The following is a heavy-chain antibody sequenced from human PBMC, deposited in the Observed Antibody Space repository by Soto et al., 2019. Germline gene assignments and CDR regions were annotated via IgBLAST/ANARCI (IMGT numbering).Heavy chain of an antibody. CDR3: ASLGVGDWANYYYYYGMDV. J-gene: IGHJ6*01. CDR1: GFTFSVYA. D-gene: IGHD2-21*02. CDR2: VTANGGST. V-gene: IGHV3-23*01. Sequence: EVQLLESGGGFVQPGGSLRLSCAATGFTFSVYAMTWVRQAPGKGLEWVSAVTANGGSTYSADSVKGRFTISRANAKNTLFLQMNSLRAEDTAVYYCASLGVGDWANYYYYYGMDVWGQGTTVTVSS.